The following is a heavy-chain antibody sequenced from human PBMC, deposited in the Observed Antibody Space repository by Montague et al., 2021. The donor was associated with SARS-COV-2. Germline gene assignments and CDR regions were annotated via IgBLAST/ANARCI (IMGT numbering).Heavy chain of an antibody. J-gene: IGHJ5*02. CDR3: TRGRAISTLFVPHQRWFDP. CDR1: GDSISSGNHY. D-gene: IGHD3-9*01. Sequence: SETLSLTCTVSGDSISSGNHYWSWVRQPPGEGLQWIGEIHHSGGTNYNPSPKSRVTISVDTSKNQLSLKLSSVTAADTAVYYCTRGRAISTLFVPHQRWFDPWGQGTLVTVSS. V-gene: IGHV4-39*07. CDR2: IHHSGGT.